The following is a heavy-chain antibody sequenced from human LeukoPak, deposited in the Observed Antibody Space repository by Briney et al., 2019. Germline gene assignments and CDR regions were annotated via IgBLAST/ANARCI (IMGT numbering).Heavy chain of an antibody. CDR1: GFTFSSYS. D-gene: IGHD3-22*01. V-gene: IGHV3-21*01. CDR3: ARVGNYYDSGGLTPT. Sequence: GGSLRLSCAASGFTFSSYSMNWVRQAPGKGLERVSSISSSSSYIYYADSVKGRFTISRDNAKNSLYLQMNSLRAEDTAVYYCARVGNYYDSGGLTPTWGQGTLVTVSS. J-gene: IGHJ4*02. CDR2: ISSSSSYI.